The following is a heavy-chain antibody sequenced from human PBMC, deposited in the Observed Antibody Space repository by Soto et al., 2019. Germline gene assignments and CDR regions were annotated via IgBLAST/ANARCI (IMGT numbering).Heavy chain of an antibody. CDR3: AKGVDQFDY. CDR1: GFSFSTYA. J-gene: IGHJ4*02. CDR2: VSGGGGTT. D-gene: IGHD3-3*01. Sequence: EVQLLESGGGLVQPGGSLRLSCAASGFSFSTYAMSWVRQAPGKGLEWVSAVSGGGGTTYYADSVKGRFTISRDDSKNTLFLQMNSVRAEDTAKYYCAKGVDQFDYWGQGTLVTVSS. V-gene: IGHV3-23*01.